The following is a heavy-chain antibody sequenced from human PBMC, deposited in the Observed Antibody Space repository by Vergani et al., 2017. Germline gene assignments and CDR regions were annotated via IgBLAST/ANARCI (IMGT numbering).Heavy chain of an antibody. CDR2: ISGPGLST. V-gene: IGHV3-23*01. D-gene: IGHD6-13*01. CDR1: GFTFSNSA. Sequence: EVQLLESGGGLVQPGGSLRLSCAASGFTFSNSAVSWVRQAPGRGLAWVSSISGPGLSTYYADSVKGRFTISRDNSKNTLYLQMNSLRVEDTAVYYCAREGYNNTWYRYWGQGTLVTVSS. J-gene: IGHJ4*02. CDR3: AREGYNNTWYRY.